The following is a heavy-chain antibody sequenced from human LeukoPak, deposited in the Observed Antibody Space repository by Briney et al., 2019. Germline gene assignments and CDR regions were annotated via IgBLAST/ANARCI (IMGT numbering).Heavy chain of an antibody. J-gene: IGHJ3*02. D-gene: IGHD2-21*01. Sequence: SGTLSLTCTVSGGSISSYYWSWIRQPAGKGLEWIGRIYTSGSTNYNPSLKSRVTMSVDTSKNQFSLKLSSVTAADTAVYYCARYQTYYDAFDIWGQGTMVTASS. CDR3: ARYQTYYDAFDI. CDR2: IYTSGST. V-gene: IGHV4-4*07. CDR1: GGSISSYY.